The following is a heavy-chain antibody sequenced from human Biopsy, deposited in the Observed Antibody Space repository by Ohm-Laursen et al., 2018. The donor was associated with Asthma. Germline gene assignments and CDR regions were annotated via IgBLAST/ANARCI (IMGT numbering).Heavy chain of an antibody. D-gene: IGHD2-2*01. J-gene: IGHJ4*02. Sequence: GASVKVSCKSLGGTFNTYVIGWGRQAPGQGLEWMGGINSVFGTTTYPQKFQDRVTITADDSTSTVYMELSSLRSEDTAVYYCARKAGSCISRTCYSPDFWGQGTLVTVSS. CDR3: ARKAGSCISRTCYSPDF. CDR1: GGTFNTYV. V-gene: IGHV1-69*13. CDR2: INSVFGTT.